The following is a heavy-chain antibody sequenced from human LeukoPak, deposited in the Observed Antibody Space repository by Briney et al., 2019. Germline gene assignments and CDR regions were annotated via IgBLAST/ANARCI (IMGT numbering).Heavy chain of an antibody. CDR2: INPSFNPGVDVT. Sequence: ASVKASCNASGYTFSSYHIHWVRQAPGQGLEWMGKINPSFNPGVDVTSYAQKFQGRVTMTRDTSISTVYMELSSLRSEHTAVYFCARVDGSPDYWGQGTLVTVSS. V-gene: IGHV1-46*01. CDR1: GYTFSSYH. D-gene: IGHD2-15*01. J-gene: IGHJ4*02. CDR3: ARVDGSPDY.